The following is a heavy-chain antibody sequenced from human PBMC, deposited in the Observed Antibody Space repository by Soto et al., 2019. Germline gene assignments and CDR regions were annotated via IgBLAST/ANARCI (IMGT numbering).Heavy chain of an antibody. J-gene: IGHJ5*02. D-gene: IGHD6-13*01. CDR2: MNPNSGNT. CDR3: VRERSAAGTGWFDP. Sequence: QVQLVQSGAEVKKPGASVKVSFKAYGYTFTSFDINWVRLATGLGLEWMGWMNPNSGNTGYAQKFQGRVTMTRNTSISTAYMELSSLRSEDTAVYYCVRERSAAGTGWFDPWGQGTLVTFSS. CDR1: GYTFTSFD. V-gene: IGHV1-8*01.